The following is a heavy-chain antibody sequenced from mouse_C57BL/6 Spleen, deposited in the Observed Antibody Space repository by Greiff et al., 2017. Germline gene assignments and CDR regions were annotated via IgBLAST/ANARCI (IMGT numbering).Heavy chain of an antibody. J-gene: IGHJ1*03. CDR3: ARSRDYYGSSYRWYFDV. CDR1: GYTFTSYG. D-gene: IGHD1-1*01. CDR2: IYPRSGNT. Sequence: VQLQQSGAELARPGASVKLSCKASGYTFTSYGISWVKQRTGQGLEWIGEIYPRSGNTYYNEKFKGKATLTADKSSSTAYMELRSLTSEDSAVYFCARSRDYYGSSYRWYFDVWGTGTTVTVSS. V-gene: IGHV1-81*01.